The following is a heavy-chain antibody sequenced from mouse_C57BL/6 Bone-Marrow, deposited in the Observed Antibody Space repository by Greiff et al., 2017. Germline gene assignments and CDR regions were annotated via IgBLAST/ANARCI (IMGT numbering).Heavy chain of an antibody. CDR3: ATDDYDPV. D-gene: IGHD2-4*01. CDR2: IDPSDSYT. J-gene: IGHJ1*03. CDR1: GYTFTSYW. Sequence: QVQLQQSGAELVMPGASVKLSCKASGYTFTSYWMHWVKQRPGQGLEWIGEIDPSDSYTNYNQKFKGKSTLTVDKSSSTAYMQLSSLTSEDSAVYYCATDDYDPVWGTGTTVTVSS. V-gene: IGHV1-69*01.